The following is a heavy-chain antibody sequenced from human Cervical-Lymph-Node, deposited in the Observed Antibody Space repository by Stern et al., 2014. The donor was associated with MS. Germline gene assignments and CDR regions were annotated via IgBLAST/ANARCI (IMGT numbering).Heavy chain of an antibody. D-gene: IGHD3/OR15-3a*01. J-gene: IGHJ4*02. CDR3: AREGETSDFFPFDY. CDR1: GGSMNSRPYY. Sequence: QVQLQESGPGLVKPSQTLSLTCTVSGGSMNSRPYYWNWLRQPAGKALEWIGRIYISGSTNYNPSLESRVTISIDTSKKQLSLKRRFVTAADTAVYYCAREGETSDFFPFDYWGQGAQVIVSS. CDR2: IYISGST. V-gene: IGHV4-61*02.